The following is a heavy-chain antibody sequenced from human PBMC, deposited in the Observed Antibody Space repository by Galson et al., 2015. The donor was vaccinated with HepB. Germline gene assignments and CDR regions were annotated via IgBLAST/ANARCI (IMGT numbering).Heavy chain of an antibody. CDR1: GFTFSSYA. Sequence: SLRLSCAASGFTFSSYAMSWVRQAPGKGLEWVSGITGSGGSTYYADSGKGRFTISRDNSKNTLYLQMNSLRAEDTAVYYCAKEYQHYYYYYGMDVWGQGTTVTVSS. V-gene: IGHV3-23*01. CDR3: AKEYQHYYYYYGMDV. D-gene: IGHD2-2*01. J-gene: IGHJ6*02. CDR2: ITGSGGST.